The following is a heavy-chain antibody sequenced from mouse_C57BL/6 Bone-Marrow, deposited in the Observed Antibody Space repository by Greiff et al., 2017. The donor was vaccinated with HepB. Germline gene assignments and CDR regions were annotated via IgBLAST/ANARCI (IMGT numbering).Heavy chain of an antibody. J-gene: IGHJ1*03. D-gene: IGHD1-1*01. CDR2: IDPETGGT. Sequence: QVHVKQSGAELVRPGASVTLSCKASGYTFTDYEMHWVKQTPVHGLEWIGAIDPETGGTAYNQKFKGKAILTADKSSSTAYMELRSLTSEDSAVYYCTGSSFIWGTGTTVTVSS. CDR3: TGSSFI. CDR1: GYTFTDYE. V-gene: IGHV1-15*01.